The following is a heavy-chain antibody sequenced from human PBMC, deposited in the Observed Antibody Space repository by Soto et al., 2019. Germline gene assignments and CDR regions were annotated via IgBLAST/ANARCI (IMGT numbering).Heavy chain of an antibody. CDR2: IGTAGDT. V-gene: IGHV3-13*01. CDR3: AREPGDFWSGYYDY. D-gene: IGHD3-3*01. Sequence: EVQLVESGGGLVQPGGSLRLSCAASGFTFSSYDMHWVRQATGKGLEWVSAIGTAGDTYYPGSVKGRFTISRENAKNSLYLQMNSLRAGDTAVYYCAREPGDFWSGYYDYWGQGTLVTVSS. J-gene: IGHJ4*02. CDR1: GFTFSSYD.